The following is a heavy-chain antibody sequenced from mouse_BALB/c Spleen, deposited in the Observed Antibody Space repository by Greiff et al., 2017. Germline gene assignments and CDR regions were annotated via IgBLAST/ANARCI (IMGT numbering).Heavy chain of an antibody. V-gene: IGHV1-47*01. CDR2: FYPYNDGT. Sequence: VQLQQSGADLVKPGASVKLSCTAFGYTFTTYPISWLKQNHVESLELIGNFYPYNDGTKYNEKFKGRAKFTVEKSSSTVYLELSRLTSDDSAVYYCARRGQVYSLDYWGQGTSVTVSS. CDR3: ARRGQVYSLDY. CDR1: GYTFTTYP. J-gene: IGHJ4*01.